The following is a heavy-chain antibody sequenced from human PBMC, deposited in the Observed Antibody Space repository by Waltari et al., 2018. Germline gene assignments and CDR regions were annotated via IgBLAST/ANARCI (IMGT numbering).Heavy chain of an antibody. Sequence: QVQLVQSGAEVERPGASVRISCKASGYTFTNYYVHWLRQAPGRGFEWLGMMDPDGVGTTEAPYFRDRRSLTRDTSTSVLYMALDNLGSDDSAIYFCARGRGTLGQLLVTYWGQGTQVLVSS. CDR2: MDPDGVGT. CDR1: GYTFTNYY. CDR3: ARGRGTLGQLLVTY. J-gene: IGHJ4*02. D-gene: IGHD6-13*01. V-gene: IGHV1-46*01.